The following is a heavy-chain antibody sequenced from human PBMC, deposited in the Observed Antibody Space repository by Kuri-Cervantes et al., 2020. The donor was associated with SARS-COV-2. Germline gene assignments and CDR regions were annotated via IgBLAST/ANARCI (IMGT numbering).Heavy chain of an antibody. J-gene: IGHJ5*02. Sequence: GGSLRLSCAASGFTFSSYGMSWVRQAPGKGLEWVANIKQDGSEKYYVDSVKGRFTISRDNAKNSLYLQMNSLRVEDTAVYYCARDMGAIVLVRRDWFDPWGQGTLVTVSS. CDR1: GFTFSSYG. CDR3: ARDMGAIVLVRRDWFDP. D-gene: IGHD2-8*02. CDR2: IKQDGSEK. V-gene: IGHV3-7*01.